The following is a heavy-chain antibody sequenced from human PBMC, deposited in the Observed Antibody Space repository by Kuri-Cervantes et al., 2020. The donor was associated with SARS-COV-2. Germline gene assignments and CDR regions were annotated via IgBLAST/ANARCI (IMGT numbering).Heavy chain of an antibody. CDR3: AREGEYQLLYSSAIYYYGMDV. D-gene: IGHD2-2*02. CDR2: INPNSGGT. Sequence: ASVKVSCKASGYTFTGYYMHWVRQAPGQGLEWMGWINPNSGGTNYAQKFQGRVTITRDTSTSTAYMELSRLRSDDTAVYYCAREGEYQLLYSSAIYYYGMDVWGQGTMVTVSS. CDR1: GYTFTGYY. V-gene: IGHV1-2*02. J-gene: IGHJ6*02.